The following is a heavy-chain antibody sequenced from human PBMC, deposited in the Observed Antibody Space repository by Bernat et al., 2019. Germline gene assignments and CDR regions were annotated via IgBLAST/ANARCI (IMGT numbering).Heavy chain of an antibody. Sequence: QVQLVESGGGVVQPGRSLRLSCVVSGFTLSSYGVHWVRQAPGKGLEWVAAISYDGNDKYYADSVKGRFTISRDNSKNTLYLQMNSLRAEDTAVYYCAKENPLRSILYYFDYWGQGTLVTVSS. CDR1: GFTLSSYG. V-gene: IGHV3-30*18. CDR2: ISYDGNDK. D-gene: IGHD1-14*01. J-gene: IGHJ4*02. CDR3: AKENPLRSILYYFDY.